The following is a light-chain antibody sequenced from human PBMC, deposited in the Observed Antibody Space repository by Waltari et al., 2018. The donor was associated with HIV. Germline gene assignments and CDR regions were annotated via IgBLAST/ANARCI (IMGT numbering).Light chain of an antibody. Sequence: DIQMTQSPSTLSASVADRATISCPASQSISSLLAWYQQKPGRALKLLIYKASTLQTGVPSRFSGDGSGTEFTLTISSLQPDDFATYHCQQYNSFSPGTFGQGTKLEI. V-gene: IGKV1-5*03. CDR2: KAS. CDR3: QQYNSFSPGT. CDR1: QSISSL. J-gene: IGKJ2*01.